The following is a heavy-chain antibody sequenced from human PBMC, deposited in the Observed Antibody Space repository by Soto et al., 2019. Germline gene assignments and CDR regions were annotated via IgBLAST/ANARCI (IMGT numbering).Heavy chain of an antibody. V-gene: IGHV3-9*01. CDR3: AKGIYRPLRSYGIDV. CDR1: GFTFDDYA. CDR2: IRWSSGSI. J-gene: IGHJ6*01. Sequence: EVQLVESGGGLVQPGRSLRLSCAASGFTFDDYAMHWVRQAPGKGLEWVSGIRWSSGSIGYAASVKGQFTNSRDHAKNSLYLQMKSLRAEDTALVYCAKGIYRPLRSYGIDVWGQGTTVTVSS. D-gene: IGHD5-12*01.